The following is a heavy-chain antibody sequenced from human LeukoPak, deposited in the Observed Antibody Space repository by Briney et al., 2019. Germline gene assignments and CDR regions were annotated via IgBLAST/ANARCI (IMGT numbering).Heavy chain of an antibody. Sequence: PGGSLRLSCAASGFTFSSYAMSWVRQAPGKGLEWVSAISGSGGSTYYADSVKGRFTISRDNSKNTLYLQMNSLRAEDTAVYYCAKAQYGYCSGGSCYVFDYWGQGTLVTVSS. V-gene: IGHV3-23*01. D-gene: IGHD2-15*01. CDR2: ISGSGGST. CDR3: AKAQYGYCSGGSCYVFDY. CDR1: GFTFSSYA. J-gene: IGHJ4*02.